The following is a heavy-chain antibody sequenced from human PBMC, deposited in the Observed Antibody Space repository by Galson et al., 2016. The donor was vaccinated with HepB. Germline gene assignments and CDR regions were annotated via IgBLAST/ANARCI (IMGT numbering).Heavy chain of an antibody. V-gene: IGHV3-53*01. J-gene: IGHJ4*02. D-gene: IGHD3-16*01. CDR2: IYSGGST. Sequence: SLRLSCAASGFTVSSNYMSWVRQAPGKGLEWVSVIYSGGSTYSADSVKGRFTISRDISKNTLYLQMNGLRAEDTAVYYCAREQDTFYFDYWGQGTLVTVSS. CDR3: AREQDTFYFDY. CDR1: GFTVSSNY.